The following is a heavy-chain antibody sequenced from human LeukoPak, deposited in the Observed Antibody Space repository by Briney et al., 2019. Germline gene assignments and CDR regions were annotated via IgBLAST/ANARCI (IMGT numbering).Heavy chain of an antibody. CDR2: IRSTGSST. CDR3: ARAPLYSSSSGYDY. Sequence: GGSLRLSCTASGFTFRDYYVTWIRQAPGKGLEWVSYIRSTGSSTAYADSVKGRFAISRDNAKNSLYLQMDGLRVEDTAVYYCARAPLYSSSSGYDYWGQGTLVTVSS. J-gene: IGHJ4*02. D-gene: IGHD6-6*01. CDR1: GFTFRDYY. V-gene: IGHV3-11*04.